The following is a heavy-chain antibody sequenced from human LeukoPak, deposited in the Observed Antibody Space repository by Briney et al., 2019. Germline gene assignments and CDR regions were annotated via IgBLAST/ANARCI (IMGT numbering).Heavy chain of an antibody. D-gene: IGHD2-21*02. J-gene: IGHJ5*02. CDR1: GYTFTTYG. Sequence: ASVKVSRKASGYTFTTYGISWVRQAPGQGLEWMGWISGSNGRTNYAQKLQGRVTMTTDTSTSTAYMELRSLRSDDTAVYYCARDPEQYCGGDCYSNWFDPWGQGTLVTVSS. CDR3: ARDPEQYCGGDCYSNWFDP. V-gene: IGHV1-18*01. CDR2: ISGSNGRT.